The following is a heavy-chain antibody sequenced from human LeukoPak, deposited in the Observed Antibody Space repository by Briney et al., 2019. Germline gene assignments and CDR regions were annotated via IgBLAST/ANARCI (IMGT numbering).Heavy chain of an antibody. Sequence: TGGSLRLSCSASGFTLSSTVMNWVRQAPGKGLQYVSAISTNGGGTHYADSVKGRFTVSRDNSKNTLYLEMSSLRAEDTAVYYCVKGERGLKYYDILTGYSSGADYFQHWGQGTLVTVSS. D-gene: IGHD3-9*01. J-gene: IGHJ1*01. CDR3: VKGERGLKYYDILTGYSSGADYFQH. CDR2: ISTNGGGT. V-gene: IGHV3-64D*06. CDR1: GFTLSSTV.